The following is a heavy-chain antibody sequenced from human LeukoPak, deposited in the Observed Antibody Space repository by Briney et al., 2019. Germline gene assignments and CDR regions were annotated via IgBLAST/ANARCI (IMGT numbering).Heavy chain of an antibody. D-gene: IGHD2-8*02. CDR1: GFTFSTFA. CDR2: IFPSGGEV. Sequence: GGSLRLSCAASGFTFSTFAMIWVRQPPGKGLEWVSSIFPSGGEVHYADSVRGRFTISRDNSKSTLSLQMNSLRAEDTAIYYCATYRQVLLPFESWGQGTLVTDSS. J-gene: IGHJ4*02. CDR3: ATYRQVLLPFES. V-gene: IGHV3-23*01.